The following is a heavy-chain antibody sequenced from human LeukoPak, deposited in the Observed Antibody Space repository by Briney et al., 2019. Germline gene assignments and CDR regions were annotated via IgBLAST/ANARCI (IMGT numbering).Heavy chain of an antibody. CDR2: IIPIFGTA. D-gene: IGHD2-2*01. V-gene: IGHV1-69*06. CDR3: ARAGYCSSTSCLSL. Sequence: ASVKVSCKASGGTFSSYAISWVRQAPGQGLEWMGGIIPIFGTANYAQKFQGRVTITADKSTSTAYMELSSLRSEDTAVYYCARAGYCSSTSCLSLWGQGTLVTVSS. CDR1: GGTFSSYA. J-gene: IGHJ4*02.